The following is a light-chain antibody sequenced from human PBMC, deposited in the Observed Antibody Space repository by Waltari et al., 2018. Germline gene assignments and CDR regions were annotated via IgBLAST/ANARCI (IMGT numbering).Light chain of an antibody. CDR2: EVS. CDR1: SSDVGSYTR. J-gene: IGLJ3*02. CDR3: SSYTSSSTWV. Sequence: SALTQPPSVSGSPGQSVTISCTGTSSDVGSYTRVSWYQRPPGTAPKPVIYEVSNRPSGVPDRFSGSKSGNTASLTISGLQAEDEADYYCSSYTSSSTWVFGGGTKLTVL. V-gene: IGLV2-18*02.